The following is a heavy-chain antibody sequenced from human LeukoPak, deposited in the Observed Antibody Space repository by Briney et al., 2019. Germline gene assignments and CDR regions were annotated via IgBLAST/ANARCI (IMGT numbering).Heavy chain of an antibody. CDR3: ARLLIAAAFPDY. D-gene: IGHD6-13*01. Sequence: SETLSLTCAVYGGSFSGYYRSWIRQPPGKGLEWIGEINHSGSTNYNPSLKSRVTISVDTSKNQFSLKLSSVTAADTAVYYCARLLIAAAFPDYWGQGTLVTVSS. J-gene: IGHJ4*02. CDR2: INHSGST. CDR1: GGSFSGYY. V-gene: IGHV4-34*01.